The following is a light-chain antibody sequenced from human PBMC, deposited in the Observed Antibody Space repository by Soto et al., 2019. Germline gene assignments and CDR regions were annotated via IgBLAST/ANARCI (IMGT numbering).Light chain of an antibody. J-gene: IGLJ1*01. V-gene: IGLV2-11*01. CDR2: DVT. Sequence: QSLLTQPPSVSGAPGQRVTISCTGSSSNIGAGYDVSWYQQHPGNAPKLMIYDVTKRPSGVPDRFSGSKSANTASLTISGLQAEDEGDYFCCSYAGPYSYVFGTGTKVTV. CDR3: CSYAGPYSYV. CDR1: SSNIGAGYD.